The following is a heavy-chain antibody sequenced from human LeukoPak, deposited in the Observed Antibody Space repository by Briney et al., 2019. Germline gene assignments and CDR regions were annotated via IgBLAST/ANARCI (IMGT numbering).Heavy chain of an antibody. CDR3: ARGVNGGSGSYLWREHYYYGMDV. D-gene: IGHD3-10*01. Sequence: SETLSLTCTVSGGSISSYYWSWIRQPPGKGLEWVGYIYYGGSTNDHPSLKSRVTISVDTPKKQFSLTLSSVAASDTAVYYCARGVNGGSGSYLWREHYYYGMDVWGQGTTVTVSS. V-gene: IGHV4-59*01. CDR1: GGSISSYY. CDR2: IYYGGST. J-gene: IGHJ6*02.